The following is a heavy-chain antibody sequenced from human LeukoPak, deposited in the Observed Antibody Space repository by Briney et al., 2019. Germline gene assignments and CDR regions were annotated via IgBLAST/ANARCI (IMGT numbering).Heavy chain of an antibody. CDR2: INHSGST. CDR1: GGSFSGYY. Sequence: SETLSLTCAVYGGSFSGYYWSWIRQPPGKGLEWIGEINHSGSTNYNPSLKSRVTISVDTSKNQFSLKLSSVTAADTAVYYCARESFYGDYLYYFDYWGQGTLVTVSS. CDR3: ARESFYGDYLYYFDY. J-gene: IGHJ4*02. V-gene: IGHV4-34*01. D-gene: IGHD4-17*01.